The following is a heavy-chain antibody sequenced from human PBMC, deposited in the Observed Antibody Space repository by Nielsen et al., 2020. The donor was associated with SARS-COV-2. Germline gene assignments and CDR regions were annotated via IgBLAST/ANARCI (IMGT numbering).Heavy chain of an antibody. J-gene: IGHJ4*02. Sequence: GSLKISCAASGFTFSTYGMHWVRQAPGKGLEWVAAISYDGSNKYYVDSVKGRFTISRDNSKNTLYLQMSSLREEDTAVYYCAKDCTAIVVVPSGGVDYWGQGTLVTVSS. CDR1: GFTFSTYG. CDR3: AKDCTAIVVVPSGGVDY. V-gene: IGHV3-30*18. D-gene: IGHD3-22*01. CDR2: ISYDGSNK.